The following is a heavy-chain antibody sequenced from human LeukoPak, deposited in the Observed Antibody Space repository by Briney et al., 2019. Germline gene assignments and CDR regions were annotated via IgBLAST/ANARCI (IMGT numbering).Heavy chain of an antibody. CDR3: ARDGYSYGPTPPYY. V-gene: IGHV3-33*08. D-gene: IGHD5-18*01. Sequence: GGSLRLSCSASGFTFSNYILNWVRQAPGKGLEWVAVIWYDGSNKYYADSVKGRFTISRDNSKNTLYLQMNSLRAEDTAVYYCARDGYSYGPTPPYYWGQGTLVTVSS. J-gene: IGHJ4*02. CDR1: GFTFSNYI. CDR2: IWYDGSNK.